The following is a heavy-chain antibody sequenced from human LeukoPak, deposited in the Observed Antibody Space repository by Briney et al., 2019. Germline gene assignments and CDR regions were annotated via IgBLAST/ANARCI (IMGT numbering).Heavy chain of an antibody. CDR1: GFTFDDYA. V-gene: IGHV3-43D*04. Sequence: GGSLRLSCAASGFTFDDYAMHWVHQAPGKGLEWVSLISWDGGSTYYADSVKGRFTISRDNSKNSLYLQMNSLRAEDTALYYCAAAGKFWSPVDYWGQGTLVTVSS. CDR2: ISWDGGST. CDR3: AAAGKFWSPVDY. J-gene: IGHJ4*02. D-gene: IGHD6-13*01.